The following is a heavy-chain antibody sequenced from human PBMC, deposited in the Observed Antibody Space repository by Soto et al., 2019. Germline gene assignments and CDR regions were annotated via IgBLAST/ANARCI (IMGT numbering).Heavy chain of an antibody. J-gene: IGHJ5*02. CDR3: ARGRGSKGYDFWSGYYTLYNWFDP. CDR1: VGSFSGYY. CDR2: INHSGST. D-gene: IGHD3-3*01. Sequence: PSETLPLTCAVYVGSFSGYYWSCIRQPPGKGLEWIEEINHSGSTNYNPSLKIRVTISVDTSKNQFSLKLSSVTAADTAVYYCARGRGSKGYDFWSGYYTLYNWFDPWGQGTLVTVS. V-gene: IGHV4-34*01.